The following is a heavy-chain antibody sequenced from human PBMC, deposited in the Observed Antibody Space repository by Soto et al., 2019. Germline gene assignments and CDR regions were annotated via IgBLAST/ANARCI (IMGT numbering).Heavy chain of an antibody. CDR1: GGSFSGYY. J-gene: IGHJ5*02. CDR3: ARGRVITIFGVVKRFRWFAP. V-gene: IGHV4-34*01. CDR2: INHSGST. Sequence: AETLSITCAVYGGSFSGYYWSWIRQPPGKGLEWIGEINHSGSTNYNPYLKGRVTISVDTSKNQFSLKLSSVTAADTAVYYCARGRVITIFGVVKRFRWFAPWGQGTLVTVSS. D-gene: IGHD3-3*01.